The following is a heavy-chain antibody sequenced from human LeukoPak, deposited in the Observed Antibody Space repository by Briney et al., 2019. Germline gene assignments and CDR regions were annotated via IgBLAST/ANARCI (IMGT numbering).Heavy chain of an antibody. D-gene: IGHD6-19*01. J-gene: IGHJ4*02. Sequence: GGSLRLSCAASGFTVSSNYMNWVRQAPGKGLEWVAVIYSGGSTYYADSVKGRFTISRDNSKNTLYLQMNSLRAEDTAVYHCARLDSSGWYSDYWGQGTLVTVSS. CDR1: GFTVSSNY. V-gene: IGHV3-53*01. CDR3: ARLDSSGWYSDY. CDR2: IYSGGST.